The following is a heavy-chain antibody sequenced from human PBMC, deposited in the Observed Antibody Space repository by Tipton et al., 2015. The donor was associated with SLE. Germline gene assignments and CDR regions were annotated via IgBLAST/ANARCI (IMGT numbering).Heavy chain of an antibody. Sequence: TLSLTCTVSGDSITSDYWTWIRQPPGKGLEWIGYISYSGSTNYNPSVRSRVTISLDTSKNQFSLKLRSVTAADTAVYYCARAPPYGDYFDYWGQGALVTVPS. D-gene: IGHD4-17*01. V-gene: IGHV4-59*08. CDR3: ARAPPYGDYFDY. CDR1: GDSITSDY. J-gene: IGHJ4*02. CDR2: ISYSGST.